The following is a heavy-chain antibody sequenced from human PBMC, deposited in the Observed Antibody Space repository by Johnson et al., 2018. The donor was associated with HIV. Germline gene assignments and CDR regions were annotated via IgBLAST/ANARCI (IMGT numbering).Heavy chain of an antibody. Sequence: VQLVESGGGLVQPGGSLRLSCAASGFTFSSYWMSWVRQAPGKGLELVANIKQDGSEKYYVDSVKGRFAISRDNAKNSLYLQMNSLRVEDTAVYYCAKGYIAAAGDGWDAFDIWGQGTMVTVSS. V-gene: IGHV3-7*01. CDR2: IKQDGSEK. CDR3: AKGYIAAAGDGWDAFDI. J-gene: IGHJ3*02. CDR1: GFTFSSYW. D-gene: IGHD6-13*01.